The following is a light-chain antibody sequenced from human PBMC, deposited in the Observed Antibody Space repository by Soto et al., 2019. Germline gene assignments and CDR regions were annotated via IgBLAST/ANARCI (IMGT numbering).Light chain of an antibody. V-gene: IGKV1-5*01. CDR3: QQYETYSRT. Sequence: GDRVTITCLASQSMSGTLAWYQQKPGKAPKLLMYDGSSSERGVPSRFSGSGSGTEFSLTISSLQPDDFATYYCQQYETYSRTFGQGTKVDIK. CDR1: QSMSGT. CDR2: DGS. J-gene: IGKJ1*01.